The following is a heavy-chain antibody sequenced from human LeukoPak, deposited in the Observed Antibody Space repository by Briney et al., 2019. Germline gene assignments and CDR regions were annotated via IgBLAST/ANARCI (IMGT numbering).Heavy chain of an antibody. Sequence: PGGSLRLSCAASGFTVSGNYMSWVRQAPGKGLEWVSYISSSSTIYYADSVKGRFTISRDNAKNSLYLQMNSLRDEDTAVYYCARLLTGDRDYWGQGTLVTVSS. V-gene: IGHV3-69-1*01. CDR3: ARLLTGDRDY. CDR1: GFTVSGNY. D-gene: IGHD7-27*01. CDR2: ISSSSTI. J-gene: IGHJ4*02.